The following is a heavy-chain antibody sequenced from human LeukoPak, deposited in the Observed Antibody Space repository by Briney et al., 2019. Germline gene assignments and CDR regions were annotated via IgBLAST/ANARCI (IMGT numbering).Heavy chain of an antibody. CDR2: TRDKANSYTT. CDR1: GFTFSDHY. V-gene: IGHV3-72*01. J-gene: IGHJ4*02. Sequence: PGGSLRLSCAASGFTFSDHYIDWVRQAPGKGLEWVGRTRDKANSYTTEYAASVKGRFTISRDDSKNSLYLQMNSLQTEDTAVYYCARASYYDSSGYLKDYFVYWGQGTRVTVSP. CDR3: ARASYYDSSGYLKDYFVY. D-gene: IGHD3-22*01.